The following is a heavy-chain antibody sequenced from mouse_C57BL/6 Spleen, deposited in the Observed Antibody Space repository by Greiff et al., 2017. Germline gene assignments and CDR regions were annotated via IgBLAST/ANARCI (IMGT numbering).Heavy chain of an antibody. CDR3: ARWGPYYFEY. V-gene: IGHV1-26*01. J-gene: IGHJ2*01. CDR2: INPNNGGT. Sequence: EVQLQQSGPELVKPGASVKISCKASGYTFTDYYMNWVKQSHGKSLEWIGDINPNNGGTNYNQKFKGKATLTVDKSSSTAYLELRSLTSEDSAVYYCARWGPYYFEYWGQGTTLTVSS. CDR1: GYTFTDYY.